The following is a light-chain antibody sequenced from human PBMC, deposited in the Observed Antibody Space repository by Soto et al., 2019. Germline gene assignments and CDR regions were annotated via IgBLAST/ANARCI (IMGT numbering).Light chain of an antibody. CDR1: QSINNW. V-gene: IGKV1-5*03. Sequence: DIQMTQSPSTLSASVGDRVAITCRASQSINNWLAWYQLKPGKAPKLLIYKASTLKSGVPSRFSGSGSGTEFTLTISSLQPDEFATYYCQQYHTYCTFGQGTKVDIK. CDR2: KAS. CDR3: QQYHTYCT. J-gene: IGKJ1*01.